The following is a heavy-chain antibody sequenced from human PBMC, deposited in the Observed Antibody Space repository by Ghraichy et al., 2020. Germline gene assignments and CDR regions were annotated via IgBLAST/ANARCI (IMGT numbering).Heavy chain of an antibody. D-gene: IGHD6-19*01. CDR2: ISGSGGST. V-gene: IGHV3-23*01. Sequence: GESLNISCAASGFTFSSYAMSWVRQAPGKGLEWVSAISGSGGSTYYADSVKGRFTISRDNSKNTLYLQMNSLRAEDTAVYYCAKYSSGWYIEYFQHWGQGTLVTVSS. CDR1: GFTFSSYA. CDR3: AKYSSGWYIEYFQH. J-gene: IGHJ1*01.